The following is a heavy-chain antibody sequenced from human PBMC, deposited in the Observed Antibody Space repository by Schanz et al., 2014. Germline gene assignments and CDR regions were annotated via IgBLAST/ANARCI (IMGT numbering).Heavy chain of an antibody. CDR1: GFTFSTYA. CDR2: MSGSGSTA. Sequence: EVQLLESGGGLVQPGGSLRLSCVASGFTFSTYAMSWVRQAPGKGPEWVSGMSGSGSTADYADSVKGRFTISRDNSKNTLYLQMNSLRAEDTAVYYCAKAKSGAHGAFDIWGQGTMVTVSS. CDR3: AKAKSGAHGAFDI. V-gene: IGHV3-23*01. J-gene: IGHJ3*02. D-gene: IGHD3-10*01.